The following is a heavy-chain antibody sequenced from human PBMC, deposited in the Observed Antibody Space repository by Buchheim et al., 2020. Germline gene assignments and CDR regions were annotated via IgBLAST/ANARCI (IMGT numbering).Heavy chain of an antibody. V-gene: IGHV1-46*03. CDR1: GNTFSSHH. CDR3: ARGADSATFYPPDY. D-gene: IGHD1-26*01. Sequence: QVHLVQSGAEVKKPGASVRVSCKASGNTFSSHHVHWVRQAPGQGLEWLGIMDPGGGSTINAQNFQGRVTMTRDPSTRTVYMELSSLTSDDTAVYFCARGADSATFYPPDYWGQGTL. CDR2: MDPGGGST. J-gene: IGHJ4*02.